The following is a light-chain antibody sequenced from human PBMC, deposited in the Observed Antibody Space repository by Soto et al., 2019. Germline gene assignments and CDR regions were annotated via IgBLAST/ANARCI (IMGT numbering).Light chain of an antibody. Sequence: EIVLTQSPATLSLSPGERATLSCRASQIVSTYLAWYQQKPGQAPRLLIYDASNRATGIPARFSGSGSGTDFTLTISSLEPEDFAVYYCQQRSNWPLTFGGGTKVDIK. J-gene: IGKJ4*01. CDR2: DAS. CDR1: QIVSTY. CDR3: QQRSNWPLT. V-gene: IGKV3-11*01.